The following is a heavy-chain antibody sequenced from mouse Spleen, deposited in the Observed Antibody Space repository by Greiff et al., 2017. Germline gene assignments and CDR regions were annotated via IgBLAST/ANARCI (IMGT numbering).Heavy chain of an antibody. CDR2: IWGGGST. Sequence: QVQLKQSGPGLVAPSQSLSITCTVSGFSLTSYGVDWVRQSPGKGLEWLGVIWGGGSTNYNSALKSRLSIKKDNSKSQVFLKMNSLQTDDTAIYYCASEKGYGAMAYWGQGTSVTVSS. D-gene: IGHD3-1*01. V-gene: IGHV2-6*01. J-gene: IGHJ4*01. CDR3: ASEKGYGAMAY. CDR1: GFSLTSYG.